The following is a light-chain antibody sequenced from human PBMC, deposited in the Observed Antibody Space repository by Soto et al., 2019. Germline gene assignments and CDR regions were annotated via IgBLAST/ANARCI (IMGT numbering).Light chain of an antibody. CDR1: TADVGGYDY. CDR3: SSYAGSNTLVV. V-gene: IGLV2-14*01. Sequence: QSVLTQPASVSGSPGQSITISCTGTTADVGGYDYVYWYQQHPGKSPKLMIYDVTHRPSGVSARFSGSKSGTTASLTISGLQAEDEADYYCSSYAGSNTLVVFGGGTKVTVL. J-gene: IGLJ2*01. CDR2: DVT.